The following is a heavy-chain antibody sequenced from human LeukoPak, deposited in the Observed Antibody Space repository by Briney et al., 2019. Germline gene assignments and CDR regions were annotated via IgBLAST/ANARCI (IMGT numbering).Heavy chain of an antibody. J-gene: IGHJ4*02. D-gene: IGHD4/OR15-4a*01. CDR2: IYYSGST. CDR3: ARGGTLMTMVN. V-gene: IGHV4-39*07. CDR1: GGSVSNGGYY. Sequence: KPSETLSLTCTVSGGSVSNGGYYWGWIRQPPGKGLEWIGTIYYSGSTYYDPSLKSRVTISVDTSKNQFSLNLNSVTAADTAVYYCARGGTLMTMVNWGQGTLVTVSS.